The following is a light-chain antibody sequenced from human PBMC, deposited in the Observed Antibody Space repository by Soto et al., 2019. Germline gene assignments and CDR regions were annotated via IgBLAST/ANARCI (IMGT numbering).Light chain of an antibody. CDR1: SSDVGAYKY. CDR3: SSFTGPTTLDV. Sequence: QSALTQPASVSGSPGQSVTISCTGTSSDVGAYKYVSWYQKHPGKAPKLMIYGVSNRPSGISNRFSGSKSGNTAFLTISGLQPEDEADYHCSSFTGPTTLDVFGTGTKLTVL. J-gene: IGLJ1*01. V-gene: IGLV2-14*03. CDR2: GVS.